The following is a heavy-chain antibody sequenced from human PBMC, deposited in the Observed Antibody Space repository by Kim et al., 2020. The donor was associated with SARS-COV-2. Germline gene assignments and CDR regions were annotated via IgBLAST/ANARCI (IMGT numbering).Heavy chain of an antibody. D-gene: IGHD5-12*01. J-gene: IGHJ4*02. CDR3: ARGRLSFSGYDLHMDY. V-gene: IGHV3-33*01. Sequence: GGSLRLSCVTSGFVFSSHAMHWVRQAPGKGLEWVAVICHDGSTKYSADSVRGRFSISRDNSQNTVYLQMNILRVEDTAVYYCARGRLSFSGYDLHMDYWGRGTLLSVSS. CDR1: GFVFSSHA. CDR2: ICHDGSTK.